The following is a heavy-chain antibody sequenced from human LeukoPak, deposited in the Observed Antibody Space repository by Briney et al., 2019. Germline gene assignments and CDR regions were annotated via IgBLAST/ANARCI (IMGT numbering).Heavy chain of an antibody. CDR3: AKDMNDFWSGYSSFDY. Sequence: GGSLRLSCAASGFTFTNYWMTWVRQAPGKGLEWVANIKQDGSEKYYVDSVKGRFTISRDNSKNSLYLQMNSLRTEDTALYYCAKDMNDFWSGYSSFDYWGQGTLVTVSS. V-gene: IGHV3-7*03. J-gene: IGHJ4*02. CDR2: IKQDGSEK. CDR1: GFTFTNYW. D-gene: IGHD3-3*01.